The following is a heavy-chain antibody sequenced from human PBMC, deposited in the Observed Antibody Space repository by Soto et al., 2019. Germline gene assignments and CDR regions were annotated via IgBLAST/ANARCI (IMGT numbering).Heavy chain of an antibody. CDR3: ARDTYDSSGYYYYGMDV. D-gene: IGHD3-22*01. CDR1: RFTFSISW. V-gene: IGHV3-7*01. J-gene: IGHJ6*02. CDR2: IKQDGSEN. Sequence: WWCLTLSCVSCRFTFSISWVSWFLQAQGKGLEWVANIKQDGSENYYADSVKGRFTISRDNAKNSLYLQMNSLRDEDTAVYYCARDTYDSSGYYYYGMDVRGQGTTVTVSS.